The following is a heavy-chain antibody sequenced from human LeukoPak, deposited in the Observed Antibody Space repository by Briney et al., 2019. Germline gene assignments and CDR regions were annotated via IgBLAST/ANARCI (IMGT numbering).Heavy chain of an antibody. J-gene: IGHJ3*02. CDR2: IYTSGST. CDR3: ARDCSTSCYTEGWGAFDI. D-gene: IGHD2-2*02. CDR1: GGSISSYY. Sequence: SETLSLTCTVSGGSISSYYWSWIRQPAGKGLEWIGRIYTSGSTNYNPSLKSRVTISVDTSKNQFSLKLSSVTAADAAVYYCARDCSTSCYTEGWGAFDIWGQGTMVTVSS. V-gene: IGHV4-4*07.